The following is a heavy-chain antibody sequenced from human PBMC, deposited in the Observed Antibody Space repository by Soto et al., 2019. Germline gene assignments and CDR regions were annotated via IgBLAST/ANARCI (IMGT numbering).Heavy chain of an antibody. CDR1: GGSISSSSYY. D-gene: IGHD3-16*02. CDR2: IYYSGST. V-gene: IGHV4-39*01. Sequence: QLQLQESGPGLVKPSETLSLTCTVSGGSISSSSYYWGWIRQPPGKGLEWIGSIYYSGSTYYNPSLKSRVTIAVDTSKNQFSLKLSSVTAADTAVYYCASIGPPTFDYWGQGTLVTVSS. CDR3: ASIGPPTFDY. J-gene: IGHJ4*02.